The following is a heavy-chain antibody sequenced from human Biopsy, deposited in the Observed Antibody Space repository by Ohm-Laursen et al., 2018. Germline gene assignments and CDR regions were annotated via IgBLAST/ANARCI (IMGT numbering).Heavy chain of an antibody. CDR1: GDSIRNYY. CDR2: IYPGGGT. J-gene: IGHJ3*02. CDR3: AGIVLGPTNDAFDI. V-gene: IGHV4-4*07. D-gene: IGHD1-26*01. Sequence: SETLSLTYTVSGDSIRNYYWSWIRQAAGKGLGWIGRIYPGGGTIYNPSLKSRVTMSVDTSKNHFSLNLNSVTAADTAVYYCAGIVLGPTNDAFDIWGQGTMVTVSS.